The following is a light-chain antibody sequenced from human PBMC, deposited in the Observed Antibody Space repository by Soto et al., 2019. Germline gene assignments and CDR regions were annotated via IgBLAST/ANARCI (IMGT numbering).Light chain of an antibody. V-gene: IGKV1-5*03. CDR2: KAS. J-gene: IGKJ1*01. Sequence: DIQMTQSPSTLSGSVGDRVTLTCRASQTIRSWLAWYQQKPGKAPKLLIYKASTLKSGVPSRFSGSGSGTEFTLTISSLQPDDFATYYCQHYNSYSEAFGQGTKVELK. CDR1: QTIRSW. CDR3: QHYNSYSEA.